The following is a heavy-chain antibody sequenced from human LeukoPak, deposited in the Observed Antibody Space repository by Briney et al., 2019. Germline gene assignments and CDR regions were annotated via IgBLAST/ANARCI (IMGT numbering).Heavy chain of an antibody. V-gene: IGHV4-61*02. D-gene: IGHD2-2*01. Sequence: SETLSLTCTVSGGSISSGSYYWSWIRQPAGKGLEWIGRIYTSGSTNYNPSLKSRVTISVDTSKNQFSLKLSSVTAADTAVYYCARVGIYSSTEDWFDPWGQGTLVTVSS. CDR2: IYTSGST. CDR3: ARVGIYSSTEDWFDP. CDR1: GGSISSGSYY. J-gene: IGHJ5*02.